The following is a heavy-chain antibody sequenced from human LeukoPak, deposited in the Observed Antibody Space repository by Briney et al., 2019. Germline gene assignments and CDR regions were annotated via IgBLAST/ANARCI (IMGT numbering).Heavy chain of an antibody. CDR2: IWYDGSNK. V-gene: IGHV3-33*01. CDR1: GFTFSSYG. CDR3: ARDLGHP. Sequence: GRSLRLSCAASGFTFSSYGMHWVRQAPGKGLEWVAVIWYDGSNKYYADSVKGRFTISRDNSKNTLYLQVNSLRVEDTAVYYCARDLGHPWGQGTLVTVSS. J-gene: IGHJ5*02.